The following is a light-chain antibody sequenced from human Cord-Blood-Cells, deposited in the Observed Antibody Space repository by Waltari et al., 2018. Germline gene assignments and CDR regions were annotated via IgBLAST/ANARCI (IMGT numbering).Light chain of an antibody. CDR2: DAC. J-gene: IGKJ5*01. Sequence: ELVLTQSPATLSQSPGERATLSSRASHSVSSYLAWYQQKPGQAPRLLIDDACNRATGIPARFSGSGSGTDFTLTNSSLEPQHFAVYYGQQRSNWITFGQGTRLEIK. CDR3: QQRSNWIT. CDR1: HSVSSY. V-gene: IGKV3-11*01.